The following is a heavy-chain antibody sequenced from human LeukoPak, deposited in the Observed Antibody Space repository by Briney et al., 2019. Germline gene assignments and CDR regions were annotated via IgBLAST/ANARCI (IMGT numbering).Heavy chain of an antibody. D-gene: IGHD4-17*01. Sequence: GGSLRLSCAASGFTFSSYAIHWVRQAPGKGLEWVAVISYDGRNKNNADSVKGRFTISRDNSKNTLYLQMNSLRTEDTAVYYCARGSWRFDNGDSGFDPWGQGTLVTVSS. V-gene: IGHV3-30*04. CDR1: GFTFSSYA. CDR2: ISYDGRNK. J-gene: IGHJ5*02. CDR3: ARGSWRFDNGDSGFDP.